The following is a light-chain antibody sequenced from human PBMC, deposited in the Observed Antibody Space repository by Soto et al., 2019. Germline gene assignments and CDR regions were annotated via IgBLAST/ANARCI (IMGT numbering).Light chain of an antibody. V-gene: IGLV2-14*01. J-gene: IGLJ1*01. CDR1: SSDIGGYNY. Sequence: QSALTQPASVSGSPGQSITFSCTGTSSDIGGYNYVSWYQQHPGKAPKLMIYEVSNRPSGVSDRFSGSKSGNTASLTISGLQAEDEAAYYCTSYTSSTTNYVFGTGTKLTVL. CDR3: TSYTSSTTNYV. CDR2: EVS.